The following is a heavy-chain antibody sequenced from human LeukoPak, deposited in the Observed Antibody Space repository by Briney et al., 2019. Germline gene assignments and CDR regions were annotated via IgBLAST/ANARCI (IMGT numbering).Heavy chain of an antibody. Sequence: PSETLSLTCAVYGGSFSGYHWSWVRQPPGKGVEWIGEINHSGSTNYNPSLKSRVTISVDTSKNQFSLKLSSVTAADTAVYYCARMGRWLQTIRDYWGQGTLVTVSS. CDR2: INHSGST. V-gene: IGHV4-34*01. CDR3: ARMGRWLQTIRDY. J-gene: IGHJ4*02. D-gene: IGHD5-24*01. CDR1: GGSFSGYH.